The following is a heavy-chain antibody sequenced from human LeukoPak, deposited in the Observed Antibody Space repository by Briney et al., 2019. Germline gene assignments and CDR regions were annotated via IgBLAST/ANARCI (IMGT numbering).Heavy chain of an antibody. J-gene: IGHJ6*02. CDR3: ARRWLSSSWIPADYGMDV. D-gene: IGHD6-13*01. CDR1: GYSFTSYW. V-gene: IGHV5-51*01. Sequence: PGESLKISCKGSGYSFTSYWIGWVRQMPGKGLEWMGIIYPGDSDTRYSPSFQGQVTISADKSISTAYLQWSSLKASDTAMYYCARRWLSSSWIPADYGMDVWGQGTTVTVSS. CDR2: IYPGDSDT.